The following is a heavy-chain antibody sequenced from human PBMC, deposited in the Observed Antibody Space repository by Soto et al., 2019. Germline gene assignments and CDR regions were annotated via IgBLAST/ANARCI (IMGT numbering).Heavy chain of an antibody. CDR1: GYNFAGYW. J-gene: IGHJ4*02. CDR3: ARGGVATRTFDY. D-gene: IGHD3-3*01. CDR2: IYPSDSDT. Sequence: GESLKISCKGSGYNFAGYWIAWVRQMPGKGLELMGIIYPSDSDTRYRPSFQGQVTISADKSISSAYLQWSSLRASDTAMYYCARGGVATRTFDYWGQGTPVTSPQ. V-gene: IGHV5-51*01.